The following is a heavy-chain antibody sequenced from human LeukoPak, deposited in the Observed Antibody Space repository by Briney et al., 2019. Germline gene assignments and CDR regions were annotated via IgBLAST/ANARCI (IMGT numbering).Heavy chain of an antibody. Sequence: ASVKASCKASGYTFTSYGISWVRQAPGRGLEWMGWISAYNGNTSYAQKFQGRVTLTTDTSTSTAYMELRSLRSDDTAVYYCARGDGEYSSSSAVDPWGQGTLVTVSS. J-gene: IGHJ5*02. CDR3: ARGDGEYSSSSAVDP. D-gene: IGHD6-6*01. V-gene: IGHV1-18*01. CDR1: GYTFTSYG. CDR2: ISAYNGNT.